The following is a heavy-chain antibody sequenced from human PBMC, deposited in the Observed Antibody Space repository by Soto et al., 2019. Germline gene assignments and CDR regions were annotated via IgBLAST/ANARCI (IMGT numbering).Heavy chain of an antibody. J-gene: IGHJ3*02. CDR1: GFTFSSYA. CDR2: ISSNGGST. V-gene: IGHV3-64*01. Sequence: GGSLRLSCAASGFTFSSYAMHWVRQAPGKGLDYVSAISSNGGSTYYANSVKGRFTISRDNSKNTLYLQMGSLRAEDMAVYYCARGFRYCSGGSCYDDAFDIWGQGTMVTVSS. D-gene: IGHD2-15*01. CDR3: ARGFRYCSGGSCYDDAFDI.